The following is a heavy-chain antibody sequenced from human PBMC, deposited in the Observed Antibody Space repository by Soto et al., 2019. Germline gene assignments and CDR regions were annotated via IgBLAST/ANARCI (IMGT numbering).Heavy chain of an antibody. CDR3: ALSMVVATALDY. D-gene: IGHD2-21*02. CDR2: INAGNGNT. CDR1: GYTFTSYA. Sequence: QVQLVQSGAEEKKPGASVKVSCKASGYTFTSYAMHWVRQAPGQRLEWVGWINAGNGNTKYSQKFQGRVTITRDTSASTAYMGLSSVRSEDTSVYYCALSMVVATALDYWGQGTLVTVSS. J-gene: IGHJ4*02. V-gene: IGHV1-3*05.